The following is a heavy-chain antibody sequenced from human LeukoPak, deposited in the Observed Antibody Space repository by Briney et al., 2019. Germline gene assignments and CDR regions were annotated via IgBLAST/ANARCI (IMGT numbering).Heavy chain of an antibody. J-gene: IGHJ3*02. CDR1: GFTFSSCA. CDR3: AKADGSGSYYKKGNYAFDI. D-gene: IGHD3-10*01. V-gene: IGHV3-64*01. CDR2: ISSNGGST. Sequence: GGSLRLSCAASGFTFSSCAMHWVRQAPGKGLEYVSAISSNGGSTYYANSVKDRFTISRDNSKNTLYLQMGSLRAEDMAVYYCAKADGSGSYYKKGNYAFDIWGQGTMVTVSS.